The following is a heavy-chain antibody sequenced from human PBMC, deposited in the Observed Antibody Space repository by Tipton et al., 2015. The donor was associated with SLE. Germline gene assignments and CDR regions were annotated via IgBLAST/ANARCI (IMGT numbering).Heavy chain of an antibody. Sequence: RSLRLSCAASGFTFDDYAMHWVRQAPGKGLEWVSGISWNSGSIGYADSVKGRFTISRDNAKNSLYLQMSSLRAEDTAVYYCARSLRFLEWLRENWFDPWGQGTLVTVSS. J-gene: IGHJ5*02. CDR1: GFTFDDYA. CDR2: ISWNSGSI. CDR3: ARSLRFLEWLRENWFDP. V-gene: IGHV3-9*01. D-gene: IGHD3-3*01.